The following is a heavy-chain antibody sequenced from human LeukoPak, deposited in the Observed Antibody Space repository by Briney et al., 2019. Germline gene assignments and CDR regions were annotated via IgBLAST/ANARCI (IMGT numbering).Heavy chain of an antibody. CDR1: GYTFSSYG. J-gene: IGHJ4*02. V-gene: IGHV1-18*01. CDR2: ISVHNGDT. CDR3: ARDQYDSVWGSHRPYFDY. D-gene: IGHD3-16*01. Sequence: ASVKVSCKASGYTFSSYGISWVRQAPGQRLEWMGWISVHNGDTKYAQKFQDRVIMTTDTSTSTAYMELWGLRSDDTAAYYCARDQYDSVWGSHRPYFDYWGQGTLVTVSS.